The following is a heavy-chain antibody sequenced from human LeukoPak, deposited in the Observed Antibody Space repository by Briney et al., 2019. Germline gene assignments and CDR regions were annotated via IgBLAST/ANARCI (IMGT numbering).Heavy chain of an antibody. D-gene: IGHD1-14*01. Sequence: GSSVKVSCTASGGTFSRYAFSWVRQAPGQGLEWMGGIIPMFATSTYAQKFQGRVTITSDESTSTAYMELSSLTSEDTAVYYCARGGVTTLDWFDPWGQGTLVTVSS. V-gene: IGHV1-69*01. J-gene: IGHJ5*02. CDR2: IIPMFATS. CDR3: ARGGVTTLDWFDP. CDR1: GGTFSRYA.